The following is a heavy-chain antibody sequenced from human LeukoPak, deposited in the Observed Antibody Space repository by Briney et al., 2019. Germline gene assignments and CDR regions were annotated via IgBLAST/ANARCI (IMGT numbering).Heavy chain of an antibody. CDR1: GFTFSNFW. V-gene: IGHV3-7*04. CDR3: ARGDDFSGDH. J-gene: IGHJ4*02. D-gene: IGHD1-1*01. Sequence: QPGGSLRLSCATSGFTFSNFWMSWVRQAPGRGLEWVANIHPEGNEKYHVESVKGRFTISRDNARNLLFLQMNGLRVEDTAVYYCARGDDFSGDHWGQGTLVTVSS. CDR2: IHPEGNEK.